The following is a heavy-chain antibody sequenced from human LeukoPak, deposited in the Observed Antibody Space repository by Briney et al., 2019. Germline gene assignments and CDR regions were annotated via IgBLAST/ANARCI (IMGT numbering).Heavy chain of an antibody. CDR1: GFTFSSYA. Sequence: GGSLRLSCAASGFTFSSYAMHWVRQAPGKGLEWVAVISYDGSNKYYADSVKGRFTISRDNSKNTLYLQMNSLRAEDTAVYYCAKGEYIVGATYYYWGQGTLVTVSS. CDR3: AKGEYIVGATYYY. D-gene: IGHD1-26*01. V-gene: IGHV3-30*04. CDR2: ISYDGSNK. J-gene: IGHJ4*02.